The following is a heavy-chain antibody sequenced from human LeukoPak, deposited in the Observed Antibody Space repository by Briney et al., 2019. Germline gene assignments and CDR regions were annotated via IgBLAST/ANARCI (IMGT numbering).Heavy chain of an antibody. J-gene: IGHJ6*02. V-gene: IGHV3-23*01. CDR2: ISGSGGST. CDR3: AKGVSGPYYYYGMDV. Sequence: GGSLRLSCAASGFTFSSYAMSWVRQAPGKGLEWVSAISGSGGSTYYADSVKGRFTISRDNSKNTLYLQMNSLRAEDTAVHYCAKGVSGPYYYYGMDVWGQGTTVTVSS. CDR1: GFTFSSYA. D-gene: IGHD3-10*01.